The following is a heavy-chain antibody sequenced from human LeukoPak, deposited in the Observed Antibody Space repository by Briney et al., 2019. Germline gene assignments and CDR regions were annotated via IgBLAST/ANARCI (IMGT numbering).Heavy chain of an antibody. CDR1: GFTFSSYG. Sequence: GGSLRLSCAASGFTFSSYGMHWVRQAPGKGLEWVAVISYDGSNKYYADSVKGRFTISRDNSKNTLYLQMNSLRAEDTAVYYCARDGGYIVVVTAAYDYWGQGTLVTVSS. D-gene: IGHD2-21*02. V-gene: IGHV3-30*03. CDR2: ISYDGSNK. CDR3: ARDGGYIVVVTAAYDY. J-gene: IGHJ4*02.